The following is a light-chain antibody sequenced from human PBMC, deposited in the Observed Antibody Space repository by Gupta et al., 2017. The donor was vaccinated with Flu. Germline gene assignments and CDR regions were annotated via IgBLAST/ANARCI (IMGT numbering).Light chain of an antibody. CDR2: GND. Sequence: VTLACLGRSATIANNQVYGYHQHPGTSPKLLINGNDQRPSGVPVRFSGSKSGTSASMAISRLRSDDEANYYCAACDDSLRRRLFGGGTNQTVL. J-gene: IGLJ3*02. CDR1: SATIANNQ. V-gene: IGLV1-47*01. CDR3: AACDDSLRRRL.